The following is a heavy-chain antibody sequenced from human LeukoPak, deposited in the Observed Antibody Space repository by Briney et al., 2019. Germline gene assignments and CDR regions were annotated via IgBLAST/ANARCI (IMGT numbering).Heavy chain of an antibody. CDR1: GGSISSSSYY. CDR2: IYYSGST. V-gene: IGHV4-39*07. D-gene: IGHD6-13*01. J-gene: IGHJ5*02. Sequence: SETLSLTCTVSGGSISSSSYYWGWIRQPPGKGLEWIGSIYYSGSTYYNPSLKSRVTISVDTSKNQFSLKLSSVTAADTAVYYCAREGLYSNDNWFDPWGQGTLVTVSS. CDR3: AREGLYSNDNWFDP.